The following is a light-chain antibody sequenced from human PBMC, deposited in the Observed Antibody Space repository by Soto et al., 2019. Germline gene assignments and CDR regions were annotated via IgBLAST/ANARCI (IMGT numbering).Light chain of an antibody. CDR3: SSYTSSSTGV. CDR1: SSDVGGYNY. Sequence: QSVLTQPASVSGSPGQSITISCTGTSSDVGGYNYVSWYQQHPGKAPKLMIYDVSNRPSGVSNRFSGSKSGNTASLTISGLQAEDEADYYCSSYTSSSTGVFGTGTKLTVL. CDR2: DVS. J-gene: IGLJ1*01. V-gene: IGLV2-14*01.